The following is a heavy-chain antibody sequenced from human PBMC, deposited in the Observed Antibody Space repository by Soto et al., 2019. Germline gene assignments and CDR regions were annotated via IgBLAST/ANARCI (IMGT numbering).Heavy chain of an antibody. CDR2: IPSRGRP. CDR3: VRDQYSGYDFAL. CDR1: GASIAGGSYY. Sequence: PSETLSLTCSVSGASIAGGSYYWSWVREPPGKGLEWIGYIPSRGRPFYNPSLTSRGTISADSSKNQLSLQLTSVTAADTAVYYCVRDQYSGYDFALWGQGTLVPVSS. D-gene: IGHD5-12*01. V-gene: IGHV4-30-4*01. J-gene: IGHJ5*02.